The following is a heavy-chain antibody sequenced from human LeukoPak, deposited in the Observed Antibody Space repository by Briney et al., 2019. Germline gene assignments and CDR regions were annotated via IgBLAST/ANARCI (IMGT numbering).Heavy chain of an antibody. J-gene: IGHJ6*03. D-gene: IGHD2-2*01. CDR2: IYTSGST. CDR3: ARFRRYCSSTSCYDLGYYYYYMDV. CDR1: GGSISSYY. V-gene: IGHV4-4*07. Sequence: SETLSLTCTVSGGSISSYYWSWIRQPAGKGLEWIGRIYTSGSTNYNPSLKSRVTMSVDTSKNQFSLKLSSVTAADTAVYYCARFRRYCSSTSCYDLGYYYYYMDVWGKGTTVTVSS.